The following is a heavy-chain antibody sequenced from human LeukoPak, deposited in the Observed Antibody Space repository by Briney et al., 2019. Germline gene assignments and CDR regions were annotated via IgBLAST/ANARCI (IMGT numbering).Heavy chain of an antibody. CDR1: GFTFSSYS. J-gene: IGHJ4*02. Sequence: GGSLRLSCAASGFTFSSYSMNCVRQAPGKGLEWVSYISSSSSTIHYADSVKGRFTISRDNAKNSLYLQMNSLRAEDTAVYYCARADCGGDCYFVDDYWGQGTLVTVSS. V-gene: IGHV3-48*01. D-gene: IGHD2-21*02. CDR3: ARADCGGDCYFVDDY. CDR2: ISSSSSTI.